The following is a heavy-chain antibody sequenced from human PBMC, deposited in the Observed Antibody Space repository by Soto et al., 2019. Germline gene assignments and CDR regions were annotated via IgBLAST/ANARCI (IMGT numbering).Heavy chain of an antibody. CDR2: ISTYNANT. V-gene: IGHV1-18*01. CDR1: GYTFTNFG. Sequence: QVQLVQSGAEVKKPGASVKVSCKTSGYTFTNFGISWVRQAPGQGLEWMGWISTYNANTNYAQKFQGSVTMTTDTSTSTAYMELRXLXXXXXXXXXXXXXXXXXDYWGQGTLVTVSS. CDR3: XXXXXXXDY. J-gene: IGHJ4*02.